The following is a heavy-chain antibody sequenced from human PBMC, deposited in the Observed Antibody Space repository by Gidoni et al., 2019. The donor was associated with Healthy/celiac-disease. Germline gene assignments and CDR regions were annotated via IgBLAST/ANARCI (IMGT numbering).Heavy chain of an antibody. CDR1: GFSLSDSRMG. J-gene: IGHJ6*02. CDR3: ARIWDYGMDV. V-gene: IGHV2-26*01. CDR2: IFSNEKK. Sequence: QVTLKESGPVLAKPTETLTLTCSVSGFSLSDSRMGVIWIRQPPGKALEWLVHIFSNEKKSFITSLKSRLTISRDTSKSQVVLIMTNMDPVDTATYYCARIWDYGMDVWGQGTTVTVSS. D-gene: IGHD3-16*01.